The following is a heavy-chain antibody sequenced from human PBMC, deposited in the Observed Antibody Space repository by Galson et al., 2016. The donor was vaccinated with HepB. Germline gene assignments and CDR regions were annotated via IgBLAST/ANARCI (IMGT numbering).Heavy chain of an antibody. CDR1: GGSLSRYS. D-gene: IGHD3-10*01. CDR2: INDSGSA. V-gene: IGHV4-34*01. Sequence: SETLSLTCDVSGGSLSRYSWTWIRQPPGKGLEWIGEINDSGSAAYSPSLKSRLTLSVDTSKKQFSLNLHSVTAADTALYFCARAPHFGTFIRGGRDVWGQGTTVVVSS. CDR3: ARAPHFGTFIRGGRDV. J-gene: IGHJ6*02.